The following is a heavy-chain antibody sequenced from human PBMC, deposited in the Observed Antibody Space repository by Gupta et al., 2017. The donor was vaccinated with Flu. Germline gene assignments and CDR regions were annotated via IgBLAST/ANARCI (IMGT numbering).Heavy chain of an antibody. D-gene: IGHD3-22*01. CDR2: ITGSGGDT. Sequence: EVQLLESGGGLVQPGGSLRLSRAGSGFTFSGYAMGWVRQAPGKGLEWVSYITGSGGDTYYADSVKGRFTISRDNSRNTLYLQMNSLRAEDTAVYYCARDPLQRRGGYDNGDYWGQGTLVTVSS. CDR1: GFTFSGYA. CDR3: ARDPLQRRGGYDNGDY. V-gene: IGHV3-23*01. J-gene: IGHJ4*02.